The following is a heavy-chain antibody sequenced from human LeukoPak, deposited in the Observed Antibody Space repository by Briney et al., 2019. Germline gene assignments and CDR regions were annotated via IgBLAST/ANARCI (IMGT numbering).Heavy chain of an antibody. V-gene: IGHV4-4*07. CDR1: GGSISSYN. CDR3: ARRVMMSGTGVPDTWLDP. Sequence: PSETLSLTCTASGGSISSYNWSWIRQPAGEGQEWVGSIYTSGSTNYNPSLKSRVTISIDTSKNQFSLNLKSVPAADTAVYFCARRVMMSGTGVPDTWLDPWGQGSLVTVS. J-gene: IGHJ5*02. D-gene: IGHD1-26*01. CDR2: IYTSGST.